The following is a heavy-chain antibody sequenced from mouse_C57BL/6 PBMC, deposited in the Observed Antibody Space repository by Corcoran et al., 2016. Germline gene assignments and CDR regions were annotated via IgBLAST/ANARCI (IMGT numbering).Heavy chain of an antibody. Sequence: EVQMQQSGPVVVKTGTSVKMSCKASGYPFTDYYMNWVKQSHGNSLEWMRVINPYNGCTIYNQKFKGKATLTVDKSSSTAYMELNSLTSEDSAVYYCARYGYSFFDYWGQGTTLTVSS. CDR2: INPYNGCT. J-gene: IGHJ2*01. V-gene: IGHV1-19*01. CDR3: ARYGYSFFDY. CDR1: GYPFTDYY. D-gene: IGHD2-2*01.